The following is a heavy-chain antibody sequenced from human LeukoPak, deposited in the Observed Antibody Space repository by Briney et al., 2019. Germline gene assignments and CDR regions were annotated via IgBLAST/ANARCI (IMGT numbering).Heavy chain of an antibody. Sequence: ASVKVSCKASGYTFTGYYMHWVRQAPGQRLEWMGWINAGNGNTKYSQEFQGRVTITRDTSASTAYMELSSLRSEDMAVYYCARGGTMVRGQDYYYCYYMDVWGKGTTVTVSS. D-gene: IGHD3-10*01. CDR1: GYTFTGYY. CDR3: ARGGTMVRGQDYYYCYYMDV. J-gene: IGHJ6*03. CDR2: INAGNGNT. V-gene: IGHV1-3*03.